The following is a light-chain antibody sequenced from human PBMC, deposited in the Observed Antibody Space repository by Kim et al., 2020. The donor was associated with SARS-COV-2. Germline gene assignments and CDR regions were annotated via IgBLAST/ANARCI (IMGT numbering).Light chain of an antibody. J-gene: IGLJ2*01. Sequence: GQSITISRTVTSSDVDGYNYVALYQQDPGKAPNLMIYDVSERPSGVSDRFSGSKSGNTASLTISGLQAEDEGDYYCSSFSSNTYVVFGGGTQLTVL. CDR3: SSFSSNTYVV. CDR1: SSDVDGYNY. V-gene: IGLV2-14*04. CDR2: DVS.